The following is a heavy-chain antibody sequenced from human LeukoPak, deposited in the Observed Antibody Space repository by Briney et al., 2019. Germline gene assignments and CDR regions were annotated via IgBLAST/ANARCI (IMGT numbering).Heavy chain of an antibody. CDR3: AKESSPYYYYGMDV. CDR1: GFTFSSYA. J-gene: IGHJ6*02. V-gene: IGHV3-23*01. CDR2: ISGSGGST. Sequence: PGGSLRLSCAASGFTFSSYAMSWVPQAPGKGLEWVSAISGSGGSTYYADSVKGRFTISRDNSKNTLYLQMNSLRAEDTAVYYCAKESSPYYYYGMDVWGQGTTVTVSS.